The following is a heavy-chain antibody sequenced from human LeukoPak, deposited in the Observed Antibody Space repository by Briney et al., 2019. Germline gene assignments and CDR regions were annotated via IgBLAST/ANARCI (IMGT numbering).Heavy chain of an antibody. CDR3: ARLPTRGSSWFY. CDR1: GGSFSGYY. J-gene: IGHJ4*02. Sequence: SETLSLTCAVYGGSFSGYYWSWIRQPPGKGLEWLGEINHSGSTNYNPSLKSRVTISVDTSKNQFSLKLSSVTAADTAVYYCARLPTRGSSWFYWGQGTLVTVSS. CDR2: INHSGST. D-gene: IGHD6-13*01. V-gene: IGHV4-34*01.